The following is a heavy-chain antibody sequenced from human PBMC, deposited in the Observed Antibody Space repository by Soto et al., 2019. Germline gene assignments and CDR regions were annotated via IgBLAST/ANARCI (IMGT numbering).Heavy chain of an antibody. CDR1: GGSISSGGYY. CDR2: IYYSGST. CDR3: ASHGHWAPLDD. V-gene: IGHV4-31*03. D-gene: IGHD3-16*01. J-gene: IGHJ4*02. Sequence: SETLSLTCTVSGGSISSGGYYWSWIRQHPGKGLEWIGYIYYSGSTYYNPSLKSRVTISVDTSKNQFSLRLSSVTAADTAVYYCASHGHWAPLDDWGQGTLVTVSS.